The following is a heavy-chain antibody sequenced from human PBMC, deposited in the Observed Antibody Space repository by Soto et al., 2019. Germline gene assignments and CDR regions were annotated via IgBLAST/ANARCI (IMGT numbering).Heavy chain of an antibody. D-gene: IGHD3-3*01. J-gene: IGHJ6*03. Sequence: SETLSLTCTVSGGSISSSGCYWGWIRQPPGKGLEWIGSIYYSGSTYYNPSLKSRVTISVDTSKNQFSLKLSSVTAADTAVYYCARHTSTIFGVVYYYYYYMDVWGKGTTVTVSS. CDR2: IYYSGST. V-gene: IGHV4-39*01. CDR1: GGSISSSGCY. CDR3: ARHTSTIFGVVYYYYYYMDV.